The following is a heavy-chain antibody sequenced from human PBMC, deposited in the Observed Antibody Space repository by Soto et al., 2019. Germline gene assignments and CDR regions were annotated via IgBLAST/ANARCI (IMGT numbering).Heavy chain of an antibody. V-gene: IGHV4-34*12. CDR3: ARSPLGYDYVRQTWREVGDSFDI. Sequence: SETLSLTCAIYGASLGGFHWTWLRQAPGKGLEWIGELIHGGSTNYNPSLKSRVSFSLDTSKNQFSLHLMSVTAADTAVYYCARSPLGYDYVRQTWREVGDSFDIWGRGTMVTVS. D-gene: IGHD3-16*01. CDR1: GASLGGFH. CDR2: LIHGGST. J-gene: IGHJ3*02.